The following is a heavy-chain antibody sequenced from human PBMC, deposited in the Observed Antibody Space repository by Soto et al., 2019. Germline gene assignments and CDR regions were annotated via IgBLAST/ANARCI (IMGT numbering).Heavy chain of an antibody. CDR2: IWYDGSDK. Sequence: GGSLRLSCAASGFTFSTYAMHWVRQAPGKGLEWVAVIWYDGSDKYYADSVKGRFTISRDNSRNTLYLQMNSLRAEDMAVYYCAGQYAAAGTHYYYYGMDVWGQGTTVTVSS. CDR1: GFTFSTYA. D-gene: IGHD6-13*01. J-gene: IGHJ6*02. V-gene: IGHV3-33*01. CDR3: AGQYAAAGTHYYYYGMDV.